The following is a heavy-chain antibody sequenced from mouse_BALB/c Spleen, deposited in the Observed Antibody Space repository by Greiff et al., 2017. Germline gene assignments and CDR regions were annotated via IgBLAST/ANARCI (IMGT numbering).Heavy chain of an antibody. J-gene: IGHJ2*01. CDR2: INPSNGGT. V-gene: IGHV1S81*02. CDR3: TCNYGEGY. Sequence: QVQLQQSGAELVKPGASVKLSCKASGYTFTSYYMYWVKQRPGQGLEWIGEINPSNGGTNFNETFKSKATLTVDKSSSTAYMQLSSLTSEDSAVYYCTCNYGEGYWGQGTTLTVSS. CDR1: GYTFTSYY. D-gene: IGHD2-1*01.